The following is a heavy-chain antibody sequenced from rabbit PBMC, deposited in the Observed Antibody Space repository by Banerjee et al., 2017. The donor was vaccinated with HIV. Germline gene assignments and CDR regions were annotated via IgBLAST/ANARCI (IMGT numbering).Heavy chain of an antibody. CDR2: IHTGDRST. V-gene: IGHV1S7*01. J-gene: IGHJ6*01. CDR3: VRDSVGWGADL. Sequence: QQLEESGGGLVKPEGSLTLTCKASGFSFSSYYMSWVRQAPGKGLEWIGIIHTGDRSTQYASWVNGRFTISSDNAQNTVDLQLNRLTAADTATYFCVRDSVGWGADLWGPGTLVTVS. D-gene: IGHD4-1*01. CDR1: GFSFSSYY.